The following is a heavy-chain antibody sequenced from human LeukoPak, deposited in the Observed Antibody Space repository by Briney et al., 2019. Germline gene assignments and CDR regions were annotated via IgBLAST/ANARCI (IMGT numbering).Heavy chain of an antibody. D-gene: IGHD3-10*01. Sequence: GGSLRLSCAASGFTFSSYGMHWVRHAPGKGLEWVAVISYDGSNKYYADSVKGRFTISRDNSKNTLYLQMNSLRAEDTAVYYCAKLGWFGELLSDYYYYYGMDVWGQGTTVTVSS. CDR3: AKLGWFGELLSDYYYYYGMDV. CDR1: GFTFSSYG. CDR2: ISYDGSNK. V-gene: IGHV3-30*18. J-gene: IGHJ6*02.